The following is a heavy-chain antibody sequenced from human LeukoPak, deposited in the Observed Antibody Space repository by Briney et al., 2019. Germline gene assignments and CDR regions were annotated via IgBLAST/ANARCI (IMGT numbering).Heavy chain of an antibody. CDR1: GYTFTNYG. CDR3: ARCWVRGIIAYYYYAMDV. D-gene: IGHD3-10*01. J-gene: IGHJ6*04. Sequence: GASVKVSCKASGYTFTNYGISWMRQAPGQGLEWMRWISAYNGNTNYAHELQGRVTMTTDTPTNTPYLEMSSLRSDDTAVYYCARCWVRGIIAYYYYAMDVWGKGTTVTVSS. CDR2: ISAYNGNT. V-gene: IGHV1-18*04.